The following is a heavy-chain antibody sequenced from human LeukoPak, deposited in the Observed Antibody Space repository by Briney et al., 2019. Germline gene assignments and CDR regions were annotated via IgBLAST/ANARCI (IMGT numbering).Heavy chain of an antibody. D-gene: IGHD2-8*01. CDR3: ARSNGFGMDV. J-gene: IGHJ6*02. Sequence: GGSLRLSCAASGFTFSFNSMHWVRQGPGKGLVWVSRIKRDGSGTTYADSVKGRVTISRDNAKNTLYLQMNSLRAEDTAVYYCARSNGFGMDVWGQGATVTVSS. V-gene: IGHV3-74*01. CDR1: GFTFSFNS. CDR2: IKRDGSGT.